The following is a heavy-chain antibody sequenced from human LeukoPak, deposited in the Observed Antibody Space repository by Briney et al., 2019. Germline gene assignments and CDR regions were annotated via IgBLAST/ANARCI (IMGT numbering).Heavy chain of an antibody. V-gene: IGHV3-7*03. CDR3: ARDAVAGTDVRYYFDY. CDR1: GFIFKKTW. J-gene: IGHJ4*02. Sequence: PGGSLRLSCAASGFIFKKTWMTWVRQAPGKGLEWVANINDDGKTTNHVDSVKGRFTISRDNGKNSLFLQMNSLRADDTAFYYCARDAVAGTDVRYYFDYWGQGTLVTVSS. CDR2: INDDGKTT. D-gene: IGHD6-19*01.